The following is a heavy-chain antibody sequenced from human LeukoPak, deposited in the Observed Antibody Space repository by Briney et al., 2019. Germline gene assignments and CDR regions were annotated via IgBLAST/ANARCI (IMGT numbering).Heavy chain of an antibody. V-gene: IGHV4-59*01. D-gene: IGHD4-17*01. J-gene: IGHJ4*02. CDR1: GGSISSYH. CDR3: ANYGDYVAKY. CDR2: IYYSGGT. Sequence: PSETLSLTCTVSGGSISSYHWTWIRQPPGKGLEWIGYIYYSGGTNYNPSLKSRVTMSIDTSKNQFSLKLSSVTAADTAIYYCANYGDYVAKYWGQGTLVTVSS.